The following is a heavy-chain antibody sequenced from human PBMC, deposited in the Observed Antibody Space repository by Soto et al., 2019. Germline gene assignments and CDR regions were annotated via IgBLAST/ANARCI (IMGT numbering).Heavy chain of an antibody. CDR3: ARGRYFDWSTIHY. V-gene: IGHV4-30-4*01. D-gene: IGHD3-9*01. CDR2: IYYSGST. CDR1: GGSISSGDYY. Sequence: SETLSLTCTVSGGSISSGDYYWSWIRQPPGKGLEWIGYIYYSGSTYYNPSLKSRVTISVDTSKNQFSLKLSSVTAADTAVYYCARGRYFDWSTIHYWGQGTLVTVSS. J-gene: IGHJ4*02.